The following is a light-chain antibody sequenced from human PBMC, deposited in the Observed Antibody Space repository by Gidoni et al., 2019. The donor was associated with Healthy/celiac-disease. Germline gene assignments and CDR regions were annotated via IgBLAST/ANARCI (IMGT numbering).Light chain of an antibody. CDR3: QQYNYWPPGA. Sequence: EVVLTQSPATLSVSTGERATLSCRASQTINNNLAWFQQKPGQPPRLLIYGASTRFTGIPARFTGSGAGTEFTLTISSLQSADSAVYYCQQYNYWPPGAFGQGTKVEIK. J-gene: IGKJ1*01. V-gene: IGKV3-15*01. CDR2: GAS. CDR1: QTINNN.